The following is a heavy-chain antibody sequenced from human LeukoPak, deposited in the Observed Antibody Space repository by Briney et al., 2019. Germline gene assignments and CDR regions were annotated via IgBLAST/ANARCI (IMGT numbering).Heavy chain of an antibody. CDR3: ARGDRNGWYFDD. Sequence: GGSLRLSCSASGSTFYSYGMGWVRQAPGKGLEWVSGINWNGGSTGYADSVKVRFTISRDNGKNSLVLQMNNLRDADTALYDCARGDRNGWYFDDWGQGVLVTVSS. CDR2: INWNGGST. CDR1: GSTFYSYG. V-gene: IGHV3-20*01. D-gene: IGHD6-19*01. J-gene: IGHJ4*02.